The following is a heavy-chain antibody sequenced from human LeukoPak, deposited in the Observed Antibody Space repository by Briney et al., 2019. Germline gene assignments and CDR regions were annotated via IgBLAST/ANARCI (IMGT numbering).Heavy chain of an antibody. CDR2: VSRNGDNT. CDR3: ARFSAATDDC. D-gene: IGHD1-26*01. V-gene: IGHV3-64*01. CDR1: GFTFSNYA. Sequence: GGSLRLSCSASGFTFSNYAMHWVRQAPGKGLEYVSAVSRNGDNTFYANSVKGRFTVSRDNSKNTLYLQMGSLRAEDMAVYYCARFSAATDDCWGQGTLVTVSS. J-gene: IGHJ4*02.